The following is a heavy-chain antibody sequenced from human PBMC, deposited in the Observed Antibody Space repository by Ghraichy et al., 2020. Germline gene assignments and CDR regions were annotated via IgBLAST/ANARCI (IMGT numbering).Heavy chain of an antibody. D-gene: IGHD2-15*01. J-gene: IGHJ4*02. Sequence: SQTLSLTCTVSGGSVSSGSYYWSWIRQPPGKGLEWIGYVYYSERTNYNPSLKSRVTISVDTSKNRFSLKLSSVTAADTAVYYCARDFYAADYWGQGTLVTVSS. CDR2: VYYSERT. CDR3: ARDFYAADY. V-gene: IGHV4-61*01. CDR1: GGSVSSGSYY.